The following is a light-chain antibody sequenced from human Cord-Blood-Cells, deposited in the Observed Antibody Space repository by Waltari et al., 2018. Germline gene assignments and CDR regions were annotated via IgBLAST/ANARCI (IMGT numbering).Light chain of an antibody. CDR3: QQYGSSPWT. Sequence: EIVLTQSPGTLSLSPGERATLSCRASQSVSSSYLAWYQQKPGQAPRLLIYGASSRATGIPDMVSGSGSVTDFTLTISRLEPEDFAVYYCQQYGSSPWTFGQGTMVESK. V-gene: IGKV3-20*01. CDR2: GAS. J-gene: IGKJ1*01. CDR1: QSVSSSY.